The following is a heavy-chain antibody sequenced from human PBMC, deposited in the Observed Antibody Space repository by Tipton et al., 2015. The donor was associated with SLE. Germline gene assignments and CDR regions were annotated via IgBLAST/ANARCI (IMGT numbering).Heavy chain of an antibody. J-gene: IGHJ2*01. D-gene: IGHD1-26*01. CDR2: ISSSGSTI. V-gene: IGHV3-11*04. Sequence: SLRLSCAASGFTFSDYYMSWFRQAPGKGLEWVSYISSSGSTIYYADSVKGRFTISRDNAKNSLYLQMNSLRAEDTAVYYCAKDVSAERRYFDLWGRGTLVTVSS. CDR1: GFTFSDYY. CDR3: AKDVSAERRYFDL.